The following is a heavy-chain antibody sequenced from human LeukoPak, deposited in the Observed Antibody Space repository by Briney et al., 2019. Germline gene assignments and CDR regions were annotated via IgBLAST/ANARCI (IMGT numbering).Heavy chain of an antibody. J-gene: IGHJ6*03. CDR1: GGSFSGYY. V-gene: IGHV4-34*01. D-gene: IGHD3-10*01. Sequence: SETLSLTCAVYGGSFSGYYWSWIRQPPGKGLEWIGEINHSGSTNYNPSLKSRVTISVDTSKNQFSLKLSSVTAADTAVFYCARGRSGISFSPPYYMDVWGKGTTVTVSS. CDR3: ARGRSGISFSPPYYMDV. CDR2: INHSGST.